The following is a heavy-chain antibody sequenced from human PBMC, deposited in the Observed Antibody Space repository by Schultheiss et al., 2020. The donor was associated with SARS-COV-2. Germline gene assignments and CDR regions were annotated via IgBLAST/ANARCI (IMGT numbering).Heavy chain of an antibody. D-gene: IGHD3-10*01. CDR2: ISSSGTTI. V-gene: IGHV3-48*04. Sequence: GGSLRLSCAASGFTFSSYSMNWVRQAPGKGLEWVSYISSSGTTIYYADSVKGRFTISRDNAKNSLYLQMNSLRAEDTAVFYCARVGITMVRGLSHYGMDVWGQGTTVTVSS. CDR1: GFTFSSYS. CDR3: ARVGITMVRGLSHYGMDV. J-gene: IGHJ6*02.